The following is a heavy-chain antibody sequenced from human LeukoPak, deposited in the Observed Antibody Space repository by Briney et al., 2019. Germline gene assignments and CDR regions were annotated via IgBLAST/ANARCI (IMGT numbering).Heavy chain of an antibody. Sequence: GASVTVSCQTSGYTFSNYGIMWVRQAPGQGLEWMGWISAYTGKTKYVEKYEGRVTFTTDSSTNTAYMEMRRLTIDDTAVYYCARDEGEWESRNYWGQGTQVIVSS. CDR1: GYTFSNYG. V-gene: IGHV1-18*01. J-gene: IGHJ4*02. CDR3: ARDEGEWESRNY. D-gene: IGHD1-26*01. CDR2: ISAYTGKT.